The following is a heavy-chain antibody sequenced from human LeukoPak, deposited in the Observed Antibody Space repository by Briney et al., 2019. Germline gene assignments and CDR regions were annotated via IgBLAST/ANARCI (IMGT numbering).Heavy chain of an antibody. Sequence: ASVKVSCKASGYTFTGYYMHGVRQAPGQGLEGMGWINPNSGGTKYAQKFQGRVTMTSDASISTAYMELSSLRSDDTAVYYCASRPDQHLLYYFDYWGQGALVTVSS. J-gene: IGHJ4*02. CDR2: INPNSGGT. V-gene: IGHV1-2*02. CDR1: GYTFTGYY. CDR3: ASRPDQHLLYYFDY. D-gene: IGHD2-15*01.